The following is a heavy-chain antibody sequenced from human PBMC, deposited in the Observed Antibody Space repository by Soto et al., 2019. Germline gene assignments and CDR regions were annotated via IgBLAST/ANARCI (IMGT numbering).Heavy chain of an antibody. CDR2: IIPIFGTA. CDR3: GRVGADTGMVEFGN. V-gene: IGHV1-69*13. J-gene: IGHJ4*02. Sequence: SVKVSCKASGGTFSSYAISWVRQAPGQGLEWMGGIIPIFGTANYAQKFQGRVTITADESTSTAYMELSSLRSEDTAVYYCGRVGADTGMVEFGNWGQGTLVTVSS. D-gene: IGHD5-18*01. CDR1: GGTFSSYA.